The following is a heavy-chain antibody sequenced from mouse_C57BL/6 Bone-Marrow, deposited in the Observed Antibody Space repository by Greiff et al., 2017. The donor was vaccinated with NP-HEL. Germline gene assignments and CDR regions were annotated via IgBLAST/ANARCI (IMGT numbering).Heavy chain of an antibody. Sequence: SGPVLVKPGASVKMSCKASGYTFTDYYMNWVKQSHGKSLEWIGVINPYNGGTSYNQKFKGKATLTVDKSSSTAYMELNSLTSEDSAVYYCAREGGYDFDYWGQGTTLTVSS. CDR2: INPYNGGT. CDR3: AREGGYDFDY. CDR1: GYTFTDYY. V-gene: IGHV1-19*01. D-gene: IGHD2-2*01. J-gene: IGHJ2*01.